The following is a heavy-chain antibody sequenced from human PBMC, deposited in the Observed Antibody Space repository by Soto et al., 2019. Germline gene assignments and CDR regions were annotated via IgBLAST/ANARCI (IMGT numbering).Heavy chain of an antibody. Sequence: SETLSLTCSVSAGSLSNYYWTWIRQSPGKGLEWIGEVYHTGSTKYNPSLKSRVAISVDMSKNQFSLTLSSVTPADTAVYYCAAYDSEGYFDYWGQGALVTVSS. V-gene: IGHV4-59*03. D-gene: IGHD3-9*01. CDR1: AGSLSNYY. CDR3: AAYDSEGYFDY. J-gene: IGHJ4*02. CDR2: VYHTGST.